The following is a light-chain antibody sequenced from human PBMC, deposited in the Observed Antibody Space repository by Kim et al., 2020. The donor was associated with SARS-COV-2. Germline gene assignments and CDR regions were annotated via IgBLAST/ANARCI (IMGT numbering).Light chain of an antibody. V-gene: IGLV1-40*01. CDR1: STNSGAGYD. CDR2: GNS. CDR3: QSYDSSLSGWV. Sequence: RVTISCTGGSTNSGAGYDVHWYQQLPGTAPKLLIYGNSNRPSGVPDRFSGSKSGTSASLAISGLQAEDEADYYCQSYDSSLSGWVFGGGTQLTVL. J-gene: IGLJ3*02.